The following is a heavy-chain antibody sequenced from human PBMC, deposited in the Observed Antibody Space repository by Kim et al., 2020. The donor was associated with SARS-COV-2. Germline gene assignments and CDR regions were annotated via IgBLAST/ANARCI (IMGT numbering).Heavy chain of an antibody. CDR3: ARHPRRWLQPPYYYYYGMDV. Sequence: SETLSLTCTVSGGSISSYYWSWIRQPPGKGLEWIGYIYYSGSTNSNPSLKSRVTISVDTSKNQFSLKLRSVTAADTAVYYCARHPRRWLQPPYYYYYGMDVWGQGTTVTVSS. CDR1: GGSISSYY. V-gene: IGHV4-59*08. D-gene: IGHD5-12*01. J-gene: IGHJ6*02. CDR2: IYYSGST.